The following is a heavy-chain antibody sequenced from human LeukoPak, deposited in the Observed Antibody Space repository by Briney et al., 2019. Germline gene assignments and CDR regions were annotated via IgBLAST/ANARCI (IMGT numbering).Heavy chain of an antibody. V-gene: IGHV4-39*07. J-gene: IGHJ4*02. CDR1: GDSISSSSYY. CDR3: ARVSRIAVAAFDY. Sequence: PSETLSLTCTVSGDSISSSSYYWEWIRQPPGKGLEWIGSTFYSGSTYYNPSLKSRVTISVDTSKNQFSLKLSSVTAADTAVYYCARVSRIAVAAFDYWGQGTLVTVSS. CDR2: TFYSGST. D-gene: IGHD6-19*01.